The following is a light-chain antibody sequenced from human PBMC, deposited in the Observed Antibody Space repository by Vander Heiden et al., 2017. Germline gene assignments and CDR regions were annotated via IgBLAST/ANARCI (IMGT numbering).Light chain of an antibody. Sequence: EIVLTPSPGTLSLSPGEVPTLPCRASQNIFNRYLAWYQQKPGQPPKLLIYDGVTRATGVPDRFSGSGSGTDFTLTVSRLEPEDFAVYYCQQYHSSLYTFGQGTKVEIK. J-gene: IGKJ2*01. CDR3: QQYHSSLYT. V-gene: IGKV3-20*01. CDR1: QNIFNRY. CDR2: DGV.